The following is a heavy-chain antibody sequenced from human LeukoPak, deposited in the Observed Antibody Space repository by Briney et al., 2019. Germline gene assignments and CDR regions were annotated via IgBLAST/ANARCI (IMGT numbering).Heavy chain of an antibody. CDR2: MNPNSGNT. CDR1: GYTFTSYD. J-gene: IGHJ4*02. Sequence: ASVKVPCKASGYTFTSYDINWVRQATGQGLEWMGWMNPNSGNTGYAQKFQGRVTMTRNTSISTAYMELSSLRSEDTAVYYCARGARGYCSGGSCLYDYWGQGTLVTVSS. D-gene: IGHD2-15*01. CDR3: ARGARGYCSGGSCLYDY. V-gene: IGHV1-8*01.